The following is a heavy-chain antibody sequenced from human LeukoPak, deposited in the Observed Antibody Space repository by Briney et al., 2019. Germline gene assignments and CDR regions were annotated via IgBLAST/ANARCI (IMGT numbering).Heavy chain of an antibody. CDR1: GFTFSDYY. CDR3: AKGYSGYDTTFDY. D-gene: IGHD5-12*01. CDR2: ISSSGSTI. J-gene: IGHJ4*02. V-gene: IGHV3-11*04. Sequence: GGSLRLSCAASGFTFSDYYMSWIRQAPGKGLEWVSYISSSGSTIYYADSVKGGFTISRDNSKNTLYLQMNSLRAEDTAVYYCAKGYSGYDTTFDYWGQGTLVTVSS.